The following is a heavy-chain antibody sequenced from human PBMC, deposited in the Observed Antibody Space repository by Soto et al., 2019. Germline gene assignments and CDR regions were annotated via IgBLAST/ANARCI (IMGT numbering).Heavy chain of an antibody. CDR2: VNPSGGST. Sequence: QVQVLQSGSEVKKPGASVKVSCKSSGYTFTAYFMHWVRQAPGQGLEWVGIVNPSGGSTNYAQRFQNRVGMPWDPSTSTVYLHLNSMRSDDTAVYYCARAPFSTSSFFFDYWGQGTLLTVSS. V-gene: IGHV1-46*01. CDR3: ARAPFSTSSFFFDY. CDR1: GYTFTAYF. D-gene: IGHD6-6*01. J-gene: IGHJ4*02.